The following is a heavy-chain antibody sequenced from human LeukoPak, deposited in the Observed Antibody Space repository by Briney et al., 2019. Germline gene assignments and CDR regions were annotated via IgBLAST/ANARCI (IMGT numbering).Heavy chain of an antibody. CDR3: AQESRSTVTT. CDR2: IRSDGSNT. Sequence: GGSLKLSCAASGFTFSTYAMSWVRQAPGKGLDWVAFIRSDGSNTYYADSVKGRFTISRDDSKNTLYLQMNSLRPEDTAVYYCAQESRSTVTTWGQGSLVTVSS. CDR1: GFTFSTYA. V-gene: IGHV3-30*02. J-gene: IGHJ4*02. D-gene: IGHD4-17*01.